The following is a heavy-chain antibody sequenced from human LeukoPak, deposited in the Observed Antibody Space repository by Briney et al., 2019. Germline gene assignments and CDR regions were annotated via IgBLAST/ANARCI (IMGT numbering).Heavy chain of an antibody. Sequence: PGGSLRLSCAASGFTFSSSGMNWVRQAPGKGLEWLSYISDGSTTLNYADSVKGRFTISRDNAKNSLYLQMNSLRAEDTAVYYCAKDSWPPDYWGQGTLVTVSS. V-gene: IGHV3-48*01. CDR2: ISDGSTTL. CDR1: GFTFSSSG. D-gene: IGHD2-15*01. J-gene: IGHJ4*02. CDR3: AKDSWPPDY.